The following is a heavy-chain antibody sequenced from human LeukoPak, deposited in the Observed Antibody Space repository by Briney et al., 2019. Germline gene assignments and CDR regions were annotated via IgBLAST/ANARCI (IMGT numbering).Heavy chain of an antibody. D-gene: IGHD3-10*01. CDR2: ISPDSGGT. Sequence: GASVKVSCKASGYTFTDYSMHWVRQAPGQGLEWMGWISPDSGGTKSAQKFQGRATMTRDTSINTAYMELRSLRSDDTAVYYCARDYFGSGRYSPFDPWGQGTLIIVSS. CDR3: ARDYFGSGRYSPFDP. J-gene: IGHJ5*02. CDR1: GYTFTDYS. V-gene: IGHV1-2*02.